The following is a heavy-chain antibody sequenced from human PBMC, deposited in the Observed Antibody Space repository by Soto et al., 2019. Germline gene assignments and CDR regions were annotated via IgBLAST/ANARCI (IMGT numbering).Heavy chain of an antibody. V-gene: IGHV3-48*03. Sequence: HPGGSLRLSCAVSGFTFRRSEMNWVRQAPGKGLEWVSYISSSGTTIHYADSVRGRFTISRDNAMHSLYLQMSSLRAEDTAVYYCAREMQGGYSGSGTYSYYFDYWGQGTLVTVSS. CDR3: AREMQGGYSGSGTYSYYFDY. CDR1: GFTFRRSE. CDR2: ISSSGTTI. J-gene: IGHJ4*02. D-gene: IGHD3-10*01.